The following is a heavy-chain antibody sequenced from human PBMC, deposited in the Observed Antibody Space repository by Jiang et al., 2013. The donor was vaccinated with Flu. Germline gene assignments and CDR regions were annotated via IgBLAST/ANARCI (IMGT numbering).Heavy chain of an antibody. Sequence: GLVKPSQTLSLTCAISGDSVSSNIAVWHWIRQSPSRGLEWLGRTFYRSKWFTDYAISVKSRISISPDTSNNQVSLQLNSVTPEDTAVYYCVRSSTSYDSGGSFDYWDQGTLVTVSS. CDR3: VRSSTSYDSGGSFDY. D-gene: IGHD3-10*01. CDR1: GDSVSSNIAV. J-gene: IGHJ4*02. V-gene: IGHV6-1*01. CDR2: TFYRSKWFT.